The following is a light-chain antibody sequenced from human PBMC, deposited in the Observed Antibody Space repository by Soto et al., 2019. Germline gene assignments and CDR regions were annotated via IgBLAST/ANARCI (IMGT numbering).Light chain of an antibody. CDR1: QSISKY. J-gene: IGKJ1*01. CDR3: QQSGDTPPWT. Sequence: DIQMTQSPSSLSASVGDRVIITCRASQSISKYLNWYQHKPGKVPTLLIYTASSLQSGVPSRFSGSGSGTEFTLTISSLQPEDFATYYCQQSGDTPPWTFXQGTKVDIK. V-gene: IGKV1-39*01. CDR2: TAS.